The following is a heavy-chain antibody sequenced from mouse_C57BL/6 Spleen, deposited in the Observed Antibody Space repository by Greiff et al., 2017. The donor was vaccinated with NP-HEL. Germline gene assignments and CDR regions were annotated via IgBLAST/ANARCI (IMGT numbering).Heavy chain of an antibody. Sequence: EVKLEESGGGLVKPGGSLKLSCAASGFTFSSYTMSWVRQTPEKRLEWVATISGGGGNTYYPDSVKGRFTISRDNAKNTLYLQMSSLRSEDTALYYCARPLYYGSSYGNWYFDVWGTGTTVTVAS. CDR1: GFTFSSYT. CDR3: ARPLYYGSSYGNWYFDV. D-gene: IGHD1-1*01. J-gene: IGHJ1*03. V-gene: IGHV5-9*01. CDR2: ISGGGGNT.